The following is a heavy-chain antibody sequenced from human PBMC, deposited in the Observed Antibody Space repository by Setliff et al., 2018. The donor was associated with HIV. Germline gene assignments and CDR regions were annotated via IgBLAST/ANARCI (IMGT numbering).Heavy chain of an antibody. CDR2: MYYTGTT. V-gene: IGHV4-38-2*01. Sequence: SETLSLTCAVSGYSVSSGYYWAWIRQAPGKGLQWIGQMYYTGTTDYNPSLSSRVTISLDKSRNQFSLKLTSVTATDTAIYYCARGVGIGGNWFDPWGQGIMVTVSS. J-gene: IGHJ5*02. CDR3: ARGVGIGGNWFDP. CDR1: GYSVSSGYY. D-gene: IGHD2-15*01.